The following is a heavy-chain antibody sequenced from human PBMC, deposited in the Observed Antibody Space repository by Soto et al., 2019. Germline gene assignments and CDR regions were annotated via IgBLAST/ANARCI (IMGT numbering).Heavy chain of an antibody. CDR1: GFTFSNYW. V-gene: IGHV3-74*02. J-gene: IGHJ6*03. D-gene: IGHD2-15*01. CDR3: ARGDCVGGTCYSLAGSFSYYMDV. CDR2: INSDGSVS. Sequence: EVQLVESGGGLVQPGGSLRLSCAASGFTFSNYWMYWVRQAPGKGLEWVSRINSDGSVSSHADSVRGRLTISRGNVKNTLYLHMDSLRAEDTDVYFCARGDCVGGTCYSLAGSFSYYMDVWGKGTTVTVFS.